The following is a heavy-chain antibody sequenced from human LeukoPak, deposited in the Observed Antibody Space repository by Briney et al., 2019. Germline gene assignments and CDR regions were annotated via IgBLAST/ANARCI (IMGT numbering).Heavy chain of an antibody. CDR2: ISSSSSYI. V-gene: IGHV3-21*01. Sequence: GGSLRLSCAASGFTFSSYSMNWVRQAPGKGLEWVSSISSSSSYIYYADSVKGRFTISRDNAKSSLYLQMDSLRAEDTAVYYCARGRGYSYVYVYWGQGTLVTVSS. D-gene: IGHD5-18*01. CDR1: GFTFSSYS. CDR3: ARGRGYSYVYVY. J-gene: IGHJ4*02.